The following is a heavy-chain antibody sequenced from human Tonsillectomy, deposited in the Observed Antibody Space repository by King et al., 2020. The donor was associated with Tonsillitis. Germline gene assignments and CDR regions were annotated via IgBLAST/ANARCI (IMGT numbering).Heavy chain of an antibody. V-gene: IGHV5-51*01. CDR2: IYPGDSDT. D-gene: IGHD1-26*01. Sequence: QLVQSGAEVKKPGESLKISCKGSGYSFTSYWIGWVRQMPGKGLEWMGIIYPGDSDTRYSPSFQGQVTISADKSISTAYLQWSSLKASDTAMYYCVRRGVGATKDPDAFDIWGQGTMVTVSS. J-gene: IGHJ3*02. CDR3: VRRGVGATKDPDAFDI. CDR1: GYSFTSYW.